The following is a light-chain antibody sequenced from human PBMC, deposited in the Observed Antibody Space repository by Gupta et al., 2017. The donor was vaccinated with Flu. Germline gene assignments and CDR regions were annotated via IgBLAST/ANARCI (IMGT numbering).Light chain of an antibody. CDR2: DAS. V-gene: IGKV1-33*01. J-gene: IGKJ3*01. Sequence: SALAAAVGDRVASTCQASEDISKYLNWYQQKPGKAPKLLIYDASNLETGVPSRFSGSGSGTHFTLTISSLQPEDIGIYYCQQYDYGPPLTFGPGTKVDVK. CDR3: QQYDYGPPLT. CDR1: EDISKY.